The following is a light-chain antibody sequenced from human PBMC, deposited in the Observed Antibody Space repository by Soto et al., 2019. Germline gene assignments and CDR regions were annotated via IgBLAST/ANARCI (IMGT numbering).Light chain of an antibody. V-gene: IGKV3-20*01. J-gene: IGKJ3*01. CDR2: GTS. CDR3: QQYAESPLT. CDR1: QSVNSGY. Sequence: EIVLTQSPATLSLSPGERATLSCRASQSVNSGYLAWFQQKRGRAPRLLIYGTSGRATGIPDRFIGSGSGTDFALTISRLEPEDFAVYYCQQYAESPLTFGPGTKVDIK.